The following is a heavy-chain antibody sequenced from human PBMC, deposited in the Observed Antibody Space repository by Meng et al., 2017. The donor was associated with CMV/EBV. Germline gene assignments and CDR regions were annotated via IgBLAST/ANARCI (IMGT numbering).Heavy chain of an antibody. V-gene: IGHV3-30-3*01. CDR3: ARSGPVALVGATKMGIYYYGMDV. CDR1: GFTFSSYA. CDR2: ISYDGSNK. J-gene: IGHJ6*02. D-gene: IGHD1-26*01. Sequence: SLKISCAASGFTFSSYAMHWVRQAPGKGLEWVAVISYDGSNKYYADSVKGRFTISRDNSKNTLYLQMNSLRAEDTAVYYCARSGPVALVGATKMGIYYYGMDVWGQGTTVTVSS.